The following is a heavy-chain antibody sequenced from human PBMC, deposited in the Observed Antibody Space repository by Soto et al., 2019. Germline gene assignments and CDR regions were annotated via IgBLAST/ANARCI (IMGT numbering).Heavy chain of an antibody. CDR2: ISYDGSNK. CDR3: ARDRQQLGLYYYYGMDV. Sequence: GCLRLSCAASGFTFSSYAMHWVRQAPGKGLEWVAVISYDGSNKYYADSVKGRFTISRDNSKNTLYLQMNSLRAEDTAVYYCARDRQQLGLYYYYGMDVWGQGTTVTVSS. D-gene: IGHD6-13*01. J-gene: IGHJ6*02. CDR1: GFTFSSYA. V-gene: IGHV3-30-3*01.